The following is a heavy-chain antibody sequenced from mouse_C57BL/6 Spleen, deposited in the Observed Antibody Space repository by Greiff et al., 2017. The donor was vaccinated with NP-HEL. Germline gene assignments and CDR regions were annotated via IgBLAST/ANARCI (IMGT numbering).Heavy chain of an antibody. D-gene: IGHD1-1*01. CDR2: IYWDDDK. CDR3: AFFSDYYGSRDWYFDV. J-gene: IGHJ1*03. Sequence: QVTLKESGPGILQSSQTLSLTCSFSGLSLSTSGMGVSWIRQPSGKGLEWLAHIYWDDDKRYNPSLKSRLTSSKDTSRNQVFLKITSVDTADTATYYCAFFSDYYGSRDWYFDVWGTGTTVTVSS. CDR1: GLSLSTSGMG. V-gene: IGHV8-12*01.